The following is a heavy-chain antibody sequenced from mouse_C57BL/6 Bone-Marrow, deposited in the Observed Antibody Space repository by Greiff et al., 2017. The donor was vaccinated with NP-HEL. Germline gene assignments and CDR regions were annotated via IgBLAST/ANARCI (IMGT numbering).Heavy chain of an antibody. CDR2: SRNKANDYTT. Sequence: EVQVVESGGGLVQSGRSLRLSCATSGFTFSDFYMEWVRQAPGKGLEWIAASRNKANDYTTEYSASVKGRFIVSRDTSQSILYLQMNALRAEDTAIYYCARDARTTVVDWYFDVWGTGTTVTVSS. CDR3: ARDARTTVVDWYFDV. V-gene: IGHV7-1*01. J-gene: IGHJ1*03. CDR1: GFTFSDFY. D-gene: IGHD1-1*01.